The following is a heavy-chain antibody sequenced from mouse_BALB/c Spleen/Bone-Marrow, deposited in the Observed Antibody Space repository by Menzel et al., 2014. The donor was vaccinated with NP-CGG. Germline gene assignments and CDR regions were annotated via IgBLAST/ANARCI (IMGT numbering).Heavy chain of an antibody. J-gene: IGHJ2*01. CDR3: ARNYYGYDGYFDY. D-gene: IGHD2-2*01. CDR2: ISGGGNYT. V-gene: IGHV5-9-2*01. Sequence: EVNVVESGGGLVEPGGSLKLSCAASGFTFSSNGMSWVRQTPEKRLEWVATISGGGNYTYYPDSVKGRFTISRDNAKNNLYLQMSSLRSEDTALYYCARNYYGYDGYFDYWGQGTTLTVSS. CDR1: GFTFSSNG.